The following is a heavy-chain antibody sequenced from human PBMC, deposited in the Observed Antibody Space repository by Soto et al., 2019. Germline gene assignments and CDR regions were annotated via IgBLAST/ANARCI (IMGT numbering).Heavy chain of an antibody. Sequence: QVKLQESGPGLVQPAQTLSLSCTVSGGSITSGGIYWSWLRQHPRQGLAWIGYIYHSGSTTYNPSLTSRVTISVDTSKNQFSLTVTSLTVADTAVYYCARFNSRSGTEYFDYWGQGTLVTVSS. D-gene: IGHD6-19*01. CDR2: IYHSGST. CDR3: ARFNSRSGTEYFDY. CDR1: GGSITSGGIY. J-gene: IGHJ4*02. V-gene: IGHV4-31*03.